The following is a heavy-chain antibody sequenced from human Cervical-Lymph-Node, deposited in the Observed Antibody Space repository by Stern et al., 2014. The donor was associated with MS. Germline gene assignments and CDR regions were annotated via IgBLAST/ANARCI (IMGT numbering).Heavy chain of an antibody. CDR3: AKSETTSIGYGLDV. V-gene: IGHV1-69*02. CDR2: IIPILGIA. CDR1: GGSLSSYT. Sequence: VQLVQSGAEVKQPGSSVKVSCKASGGSLSSYTISWVRQAPGQGLEWMGRIIPILGIAKYAQNFQGRITITADKSTSTAYMELSGLKSEDTAVFYCAKSETTSIGYGLDVWGQGTTVTVSS. D-gene: IGHD4-11*01. J-gene: IGHJ6*02.